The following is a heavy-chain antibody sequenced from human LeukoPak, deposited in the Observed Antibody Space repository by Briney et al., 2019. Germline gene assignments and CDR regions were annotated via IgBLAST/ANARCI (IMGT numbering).Heavy chain of an antibody. CDR2: FKYCGNH. CDR1: GLYFRGYQ. V-gene: IGHV4-34*01. Sequence: SETLSLTCSVYGLYFRGYQWGWIRQPPGKGVEWDGEFKYCGNHIHHPSLKSRVTISVDTSKSQFSLKLSAVTAADTGVYYCARGGVPHGRFPLDYWGQGTLVTVFS. J-gene: IGHJ4*02. CDR3: ARGGVPHGRFPLDY. D-gene: IGHD2/OR15-2a*01.